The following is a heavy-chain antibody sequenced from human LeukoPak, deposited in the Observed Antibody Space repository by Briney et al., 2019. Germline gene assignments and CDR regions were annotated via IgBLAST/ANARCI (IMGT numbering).Heavy chain of an antibody. V-gene: IGHV3-30*18. J-gene: IGHJ3*02. Sequence: PGGSLRLSCAASGFTFSSYGMHWVRQAPGKGLEWVAVISYDGSNKYYADSVKGRFTISRDSSKNTLYLKMNSLRAEDTAVYYCAKIRGYGDYYDAFDIWGQGTMVTVSS. CDR1: GFTFSSYG. CDR2: ISYDGSNK. D-gene: IGHD4-17*01. CDR3: AKIRGYGDYYDAFDI.